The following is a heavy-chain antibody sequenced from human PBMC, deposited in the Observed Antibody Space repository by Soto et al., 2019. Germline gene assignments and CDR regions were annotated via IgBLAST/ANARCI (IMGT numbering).Heavy chain of an antibody. Sequence: KASETLSLTCTVSGGSISSYYWSWIRQPPGKGLEWIGYIYYSGSTNYTPSLESRVTISVDTSKNQFSLKLSSVTAADTAVYYCARAPGYYYGSKYYFDYWGQGTLVTVSS. V-gene: IGHV4-59*01. CDR1: GGSISSYY. CDR2: IYYSGST. D-gene: IGHD3-10*01. J-gene: IGHJ4*02. CDR3: ARAPGYYYGSKYYFDY.